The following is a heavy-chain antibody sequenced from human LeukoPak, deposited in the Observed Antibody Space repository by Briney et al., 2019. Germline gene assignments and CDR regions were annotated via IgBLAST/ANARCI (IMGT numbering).Heavy chain of an antibody. CDR3: ARDDGYGGNLLDP. J-gene: IGHJ5*02. D-gene: IGHD4-23*01. CDR2: IYHSGRT. CDR1: GYSISSGYY. Sequence: PSETLSLTCTVSGYSISSGYYWGWIRQPPGKGLEWIGSIYHSGRTFYNPSLKSRVTISVDTSKNQFSLKLTSVTAADTAVYYCARDDGYGGNLLDPWGQGTLVTVSS. V-gene: IGHV4-38-2*02.